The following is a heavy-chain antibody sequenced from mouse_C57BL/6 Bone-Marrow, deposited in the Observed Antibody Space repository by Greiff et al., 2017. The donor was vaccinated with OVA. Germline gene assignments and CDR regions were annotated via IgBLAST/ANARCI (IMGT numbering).Heavy chain of an antibody. V-gene: IGHV1-82*01. CDR2: IYPGDGDT. J-gene: IGHJ4*01. CDR1: GYAFSSSW. Sequence: QVHVQQSGPELVKPGASVKLSCKASGYAFSSSWMNWVKQRPGKGLEWIGRIYPGDGDTNYNEKFKGTATLTADKASSTAYMQLSSLTSEDYAVAFCESICYGSHTMDYWGQGTSVTVSS. CDR3: ESICYGSHTMDY. D-gene: IGHD1-1*01.